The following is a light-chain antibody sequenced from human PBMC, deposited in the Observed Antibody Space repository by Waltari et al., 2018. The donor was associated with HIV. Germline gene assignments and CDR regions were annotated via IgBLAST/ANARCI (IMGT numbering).Light chain of an antibody. CDR2: SNN. CDR3: AAWDDSLKGV. V-gene: IGLV1-44*01. J-gene: IGLJ3*02. Sequence: QSVLTQPPSASGTPGQRVTIPCSGSSSNIGSNPVNWYQQLPGTAPKLLMYSNNQRPSGVPDRFSGSKSGTSASLVSSGLQSEDEGDYYCAAWDDSLKGVFGGGTKLTVL. CDR1: SSNIGSNP.